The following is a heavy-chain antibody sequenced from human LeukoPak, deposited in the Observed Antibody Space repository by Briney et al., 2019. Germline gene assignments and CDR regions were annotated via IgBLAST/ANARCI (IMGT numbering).Heavy chain of an antibody. Sequence: SETLSLTCAVYGRSFSGYYWSWIRQPPGKGLEWIGEINHSGSTNYNPYLKSRVTISVDTSKNQFSLKLNSVTPEDTAVYSCARRLTQYDCFDPWGQGILVTVSS. J-gene: IGHJ5*02. CDR3: ARRLTQYDCFDP. D-gene: IGHD2-2*01. CDR1: GRSFSGYY. V-gene: IGHV4-34*01. CDR2: INHSGST.